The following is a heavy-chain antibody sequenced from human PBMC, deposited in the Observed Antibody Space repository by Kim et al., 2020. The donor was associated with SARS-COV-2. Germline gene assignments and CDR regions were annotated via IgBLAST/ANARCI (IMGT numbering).Heavy chain of an antibody. CDR1: GFTFSSYG. Sequence: GGSLRLSCAASGFTFSSYGMHWVRQAPGKGLEWVAVISYDGSNKYYADSVKGRFTISRDNSKNTLYLQMNSLRAEDTAVYYCEGIVATVDYWGQGTLVTVSS. J-gene: IGHJ4*02. V-gene: IGHV3-30*03. CDR3: EGIVATVDY. CDR2: ISYDGSNK. D-gene: IGHD5-12*01.